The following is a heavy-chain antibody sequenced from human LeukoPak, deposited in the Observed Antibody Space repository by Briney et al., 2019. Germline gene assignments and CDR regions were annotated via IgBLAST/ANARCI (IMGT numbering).Heavy chain of an antibody. D-gene: IGHD6-19*01. CDR2: IYYSGST. J-gene: IGHJ4*02. CDR3: ARDRGGSAVAGIDY. V-gene: IGHV4-39*07. Sequence: SETLSLTCTVSGGSISRNNYYWDWIRQPPGKGLEYIGSIYYSGSTYYTPSLKSRVTISVDRSKNQFSLKLSSVTAADTAVYYCARDRGGSAVAGIDYWGQGTLVTVSS. CDR1: GGSISRNNYY.